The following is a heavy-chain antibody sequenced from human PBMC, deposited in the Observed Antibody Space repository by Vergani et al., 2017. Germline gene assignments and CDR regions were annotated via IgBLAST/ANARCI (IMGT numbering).Heavy chain of an antibody. J-gene: IGHJ3*02. V-gene: IGHV4-38-2*02. Sequence: QVQLQESGPGLVKPSQTLSLTCTVSGGSISSGYYWGWIRQPPGKGLEWIGSIYHSGSTYYNPSLKSRVTISVDTSKNQFSLKRSSVTAADTAVYDCARVVIVVVPAASGAFDIWGQGTMVTVSS. D-gene: IGHD2-2*01. CDR2: IYHSGST. CDR1: GGSISSGYY. CDR3: ARVVIVVVPAASGAFDI.